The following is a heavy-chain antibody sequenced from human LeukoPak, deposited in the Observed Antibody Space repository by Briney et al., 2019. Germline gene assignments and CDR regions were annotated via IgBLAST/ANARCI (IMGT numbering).Heavy chain of an antibody. D-gene: IGHD3-22*01. J-gene: IGHJ4*02. CDR3: ARANYYDSSGYNYYFDY. CDR2: IGTAGDT. V-gene: IGHV3-13*01. CDR1: GFTFSSYD. Sequence: GGSLRLSCAASGFTFSSYDMHWVRQATGKGLEWVSAIGTAGDTCHPGSVKGRFTISRENAKNSLYLQMNSLRAGDTAVYYCARANYYDSSGYNYYFDYWGQGTLVTVSS.